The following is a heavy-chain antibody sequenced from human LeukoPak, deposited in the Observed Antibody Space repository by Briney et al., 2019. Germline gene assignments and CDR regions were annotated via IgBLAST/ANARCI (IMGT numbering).Heavy chain of an antibody. CDR1: GGSFSGYY. V-gene: IGHV4-34*01. Sequence: NPSETLSLTCAVYGGSFSGYYWSWIRQSPGRGLEWIGEINRSGSTNYNPSLKSRVTISVDTSKNQLSLTLNSVTAADTAVFYCARGRYDILTDDYWNLNAFDIWGQGTMVTVSS. CDR3: ARGRYDILTDDYWNLNAFDI. CDR2: INRSGST. D-gene: IGHD3-9*01. J-gene: IGHJ3*02.